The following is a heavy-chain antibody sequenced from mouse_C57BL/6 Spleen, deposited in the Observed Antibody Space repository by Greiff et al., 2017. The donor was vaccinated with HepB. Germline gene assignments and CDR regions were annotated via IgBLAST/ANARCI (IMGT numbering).Heavy chain of an antibody. Sequence: VQLKQSGPELVKPGASVKMSCKASGYTFTDYNMHWVKQSHGKSLEWIGYINPNNGGTSYNQKFKGKATLTVNKSSSTAYMELRSLTSEDSAVYYCANDYGSSYWYFDVWGTGTTVTVSS. CDR3: ANDYGSSYWYFDV. V-gene: IGHV1-22*01. CDR2: INPNNGGT. J-gene: IGHJ1*03. D-gene: IGHD1-1*01. CDR1: GYTFTDYN.